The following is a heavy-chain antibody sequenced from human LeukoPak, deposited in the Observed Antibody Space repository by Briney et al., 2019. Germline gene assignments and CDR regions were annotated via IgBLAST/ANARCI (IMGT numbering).Heavy chain of an antibody. V-gene: IGHV3-30*04. CDR3: ARVARGDYYYYYMDV. J-gene: IGHJ6*03. CDR1: GFTFSSYV. D-gene: IGHD3-10*01. CDR2: ISYDGSNE. Sequence: GRSLRLSCAASGFTFSSYVMHWVRQAPGKGLEWVAIISYDGSNEYYADSVKGRFTISRDNSKNTLYLQMNSLRAEDTALYYCARVARGDYYYYYMDVWGKGTTVTVSS.